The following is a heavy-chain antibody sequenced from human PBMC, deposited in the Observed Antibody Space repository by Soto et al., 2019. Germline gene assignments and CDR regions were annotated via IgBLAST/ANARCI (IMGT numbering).Heavy chain of an antibody. CDR1: GGSISSHY. CDR2: IYYSGST. J-gene: IGHJ6*02. V-gene: IGHV4-59*11. CDR3: ARLRKYYYYYYGMDV. Sequence: LSPTCTVSGGSISSHYWSWIRQPPGKGLEWIGYIYYSGSTNYNPSLKSRVTISVDTSKNQFSLKLSSVTAADTAVYYCARLRKYYYYYYGMDVWGQGTTVTVSS.